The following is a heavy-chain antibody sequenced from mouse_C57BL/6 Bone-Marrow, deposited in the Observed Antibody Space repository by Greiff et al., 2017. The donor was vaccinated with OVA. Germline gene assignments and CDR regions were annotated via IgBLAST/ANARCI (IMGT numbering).Heavy chain of an antibody. CDR2: SRNKANDYTT. V-gene: IGHV7-1*01. J-gene: IGHJ1*03. CDR3: ARDEYYWYTDV. CDR1: GFTFSDFY. Sequence: EVKLMESGGGLVQSGRSLRLSCATSGFTFSDFYMEWVRQAPGKGLEWIAASRNKANDYTTEYSASVKGRFIVSRDNFQSILYLQMNALRAEDTAIYYSARDEYYWYTDVWGTGTPVTVSS.